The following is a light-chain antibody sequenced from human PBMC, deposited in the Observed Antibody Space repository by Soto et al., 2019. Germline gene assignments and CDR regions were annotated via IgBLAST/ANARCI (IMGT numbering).Light chain of an antibody. CDR3: QQRSNWLWT. J-gene: IGKJ1*01. CDR1: QGVSSY. CDR2: DAS. Sequence: EIVLTQSPATLSLSPGARAPLSCRASQGVSSYLAWYQQKPGQAPRLLIYDASNRATGIPARFSGSGSGTDFTLTISSLEPEDFAVYYCQQRSNWLWTFGQGTKVDI. V-gene: IGKV3-11*01.